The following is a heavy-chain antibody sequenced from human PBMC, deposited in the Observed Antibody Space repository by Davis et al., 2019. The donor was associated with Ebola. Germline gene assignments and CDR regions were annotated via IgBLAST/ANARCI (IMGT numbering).Heavy chain of an antibody. V-gene: IGHV3-73*01. J-gene: IGHJ4*02. CDR1: GFTFSGSA. CDR3: AATTGLDY. CDR2: IRSRPNTYAR. D-gene: IGHD1-26*01. Sequence: GGSLRLSCAASGFTFSGSAMLWVRQASGKGLEWVGHIRSRPNTYARTYTASVKGNFTISRDDSKNTAYLQMNSLRAEDTAVYYCAATTGLDYWGQGTLVTVSS.